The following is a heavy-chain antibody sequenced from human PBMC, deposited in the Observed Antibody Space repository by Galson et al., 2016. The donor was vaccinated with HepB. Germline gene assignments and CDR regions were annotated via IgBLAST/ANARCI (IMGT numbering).Heavy chain of an antibody. CDR1: AFTFSNSW. CDR2: INSDGSSA. Sequence: SLRLSCAASAFTFSNSWMYWVRQAPGKGLVWVSRINSDGSSARYAESVKGRLTISRDNAKNTLYLQANSLRAEDTAVYYCARALRDDFWRGYYSGNLYYYGMDVWGQGTTVTVSS. V-gene: IGHV3-74*01. J-gene: IGHJ6*02. D-gene: IGHD3-3*01. CDR3: ARALRDDFWRGYYSGNLYYYGMDV.